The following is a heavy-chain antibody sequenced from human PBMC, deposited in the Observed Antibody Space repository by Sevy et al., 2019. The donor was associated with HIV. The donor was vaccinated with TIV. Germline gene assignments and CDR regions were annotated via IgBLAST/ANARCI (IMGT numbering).Heavy chain of an antibody. CDR1: GYTFTGYY. V-gene: IGHV1-2*06. CDR2: INPNSGGT. Sequence: ASVKVSCKASGYTFTGYYMHWARQAPGQGLEWMGRINPNSGGTNYAQKFQGRVTMTRDTSISTAYMELSRLRSDDTAVYYCARDVFLYCSSTSCLTYYYYYGMDVWGQGTTVTVSS. CDR3: ARDVFLYCSSTSCLTYYYYYGMDV. J-gene: IGHJ6*02. D-gene: IGHD2-2*01.